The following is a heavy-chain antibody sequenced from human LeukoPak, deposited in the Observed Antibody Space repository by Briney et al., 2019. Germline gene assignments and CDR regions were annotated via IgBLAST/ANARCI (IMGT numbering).Heavy chain of an antibody. Sequence: GGSLRLSCAVSGFFFRSIEMNWVSQEPGKGLEWVAYISSTGHTTYHADSVKGRFTISRDNSKNSLFLQMNTPTVEDTAMYYCARALGSGWSHDAFDFWGQGTMVTVSP. CDR2: ISSTGHTT. CDR1: GFFFRSIE. J-gene: IGHJ3*01. V-gene: IGHV3-48*03. CDR3: ARALGSGWSHDAFDF. D-gene: IGHD6-19*01.